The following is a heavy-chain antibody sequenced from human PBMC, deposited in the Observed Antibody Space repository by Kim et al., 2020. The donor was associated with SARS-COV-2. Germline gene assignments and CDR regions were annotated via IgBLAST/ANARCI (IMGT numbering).Heavy chain of an antibody. D-gene: IGHD2-15*01. J-gene: IGHJ3*02. CDR1: GGSISRYY. CDR3: ARKGLGYCSGGSCYSAFDI. V-gene: IGHV4-59*01. Sequence: SETLSLTCTVSGGSISRYYWSWIRQPPGKGLEWIGSIYYSGSTNYNPSLKSRVTISVDTSKNQFSLKLSSVTAVDTAVYYCARKGLGYCSGGSCYSAFDIWGQGTMVTVSS. CDR2: IYYSGST.